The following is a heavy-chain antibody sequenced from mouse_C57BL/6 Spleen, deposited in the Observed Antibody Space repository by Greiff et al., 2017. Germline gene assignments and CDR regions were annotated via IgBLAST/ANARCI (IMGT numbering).Heavy chain of an antibody. CDR3: TRYNGSSYPSYWYFDV. CDR2: IYPGNSDT. J-gene: IGHJ1*03. CDR1: GYTFTSYW. D-gene: IGHD1-1*01. V-gene: IGHV1-5*01. Sequence: EVQLQQSGTVLARPGASVKMSCKTSGYTFTSYWMHWVKQRPGQGLEWIGAIYPGNSDTSYNQKFKGKAKLTAVTSASTAYMELSSLTNEDSAVYYCTRYNGSSYPSYWYFDVWGTGTTVTVSS.